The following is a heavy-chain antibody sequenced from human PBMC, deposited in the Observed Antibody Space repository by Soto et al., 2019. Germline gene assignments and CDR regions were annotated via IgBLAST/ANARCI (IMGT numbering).Heavy chain of an antibody. V-gene: IGHV3-11*01. CDR1: GFTFSDYY. Sequence: QMQLVQSGGGLVKPGGSLTLSCKASGFTFSDYYMIWVRQTPGKGLEWLSYISDSGSTIYYADSVRARFTTFRENAANSVYLQLDGLTDGDTAFYYCARGGSGWTRGGWLGPWGQGSLVTVSS. D-gene: IGHD6-25*01. CDR3: ARGGSGWTRGGWLGP. J-gene: IGHJ5*02. CDR2: ISDSGSTI.